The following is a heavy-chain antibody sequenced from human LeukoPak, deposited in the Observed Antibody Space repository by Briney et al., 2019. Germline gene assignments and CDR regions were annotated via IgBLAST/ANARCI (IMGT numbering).Heavy chain of an antibody. CDR1: GYTFTSYY. V-gene: IGHV1-46*01. D-gene: IGHD3-3*01. CDR2: INPSGGST. J-gene: IGHJ4*02. Sequence: ASVKVSCKASGYTFTSYYMHWVRQAPGQGLEWMGIINPSGGSTSYAQKFQGRVPMTRDTSTSTVYMELSSLRSEDTAVYYCARDASYYDFWSGYPLDYWGQGTLVTVSS. CDR3: ARDASYYDFWSGYPLDY.